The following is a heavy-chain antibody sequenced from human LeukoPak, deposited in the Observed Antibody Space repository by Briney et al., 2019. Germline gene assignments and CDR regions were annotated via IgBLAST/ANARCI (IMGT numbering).Heavy chain of an antibody. CDR3: GRDREQQLMSGMDV. J-gene: IGHJ6*02. Sequence: RGSLRLSCEASGFXFSDYYMSWIRQAPGKGLEWFSYISSSGTYTKYGDSVKGRFTISRDNAKNSLYLQMNSLIAEDTAVYYCGRDREQQLMSGMDVWGQGTTVTVSS. CDR1: GFXFSDYY. D-gene: IGHD6-13*01. V-gene: IGHV3-11*06. CDR2: ISSSGTYT.